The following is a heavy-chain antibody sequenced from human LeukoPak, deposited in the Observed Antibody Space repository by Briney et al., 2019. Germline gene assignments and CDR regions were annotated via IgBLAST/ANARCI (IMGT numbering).Heavy chain of an antibody. CDR1: GYTFTSYG. J-gene: IGHJ6*02. CDR2: ISAYNGNT. CDR3: AXXKXXXXXXXYYGMDV. Sequence: ASMKVSCKASGYTFTSYGISWVRQAPGQGLEWMGWISAYNGNTNYAQKLQGRVTMTTDTSTSTAYMELRSLRSDDTAVYYCAXXKXXXXXXXYYGMDVWGQGTTVTVSS. V-gene: IGHV1-18*01.